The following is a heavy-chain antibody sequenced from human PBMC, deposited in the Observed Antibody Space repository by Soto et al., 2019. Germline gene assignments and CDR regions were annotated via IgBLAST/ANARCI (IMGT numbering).Heavy chain of an antibody. V-gene: IGHV4-34*01. CDR2: INHSGST. CDR1: GGSFSGYY. J-gene: IGHJ4*02. Sequence: PSETLSLTCAVYGGSFSGYYWSWIRQPPGKGLEWIGEINHSGSTNYNPSLKSRVTISVDTSKNQFSLKLSSVTAADTAVYYCARRKRSATVTTFFDYWGQGTLVTVSS. CDR3: ARRKRSATVTTFFDY. D-gene: IGHD4-17*01.